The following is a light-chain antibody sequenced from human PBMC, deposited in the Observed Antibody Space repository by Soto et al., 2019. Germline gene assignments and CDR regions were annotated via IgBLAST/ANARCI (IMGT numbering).Light chain of an antibody. CDR2: DAS. Sequence: DIQMTQSPSTLSASVGDRVTITCRASQSISSWLAWYQQKPGKAPKLLIYDASSLESGVPSRFSGSGSGTEFTLTISSLQPDDFATYYYQQLNSYPQFTFGPGTKVDIK. J-gene: IGKJ3*01. CDR3: QQLNSYPQFT. V-gene: IGKV1-5*01. CDR1: QSISSW.